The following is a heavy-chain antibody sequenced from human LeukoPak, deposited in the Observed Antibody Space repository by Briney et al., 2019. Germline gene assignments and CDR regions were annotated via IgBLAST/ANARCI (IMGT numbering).Heavy chain of an antibody. CDR3: ARGGSASLLGYFDY. J-gene: IGHJ4*02. V-gene: IGHV3-7*03. CDR2: IKQDGSEI. Sequence: PGGSLRLSCAASGFTFSDYWMSWVRLAPGKGLEWVANIKQDGSEIYYVDSVKGRFTISRDNAKNSLYLQMNSLRAEDTALYYCARGGSASLLGYFDYWGQGTLVTVSS. CDR1: GFTFSDYW. D-gene: IGHD3-16*01.